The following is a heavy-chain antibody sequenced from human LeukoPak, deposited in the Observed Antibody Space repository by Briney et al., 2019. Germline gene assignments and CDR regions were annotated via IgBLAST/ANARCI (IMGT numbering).Heavy chain of an antibody. V-gene: IGHV4-59*01. J-gene: IGHJ3*02. CDR1: GGSISSYY. CDR2: IYYSGST. Sequence: SETLSLTCTVSGGSISSYYWSWIRQPPGKGLEWIGYIYYSGSTNYNPSLKSRVTISVDTSKNQFSLKLSSVTAADTAVYYCARENTPARRAFDIWGQGTMVTVSS. CDR3: ARENTPARRAFDI. D-gene: IGHD2-15*01.